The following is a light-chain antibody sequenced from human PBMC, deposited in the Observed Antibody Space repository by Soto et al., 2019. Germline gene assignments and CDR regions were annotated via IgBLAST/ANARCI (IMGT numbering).Light chain of an antibody. CDR3: QQYNNWPLWA. Sequence: DIVLTQSPGTLYLSPGERATLSCRASQSVSSSYLAWYQQKPGQAPRLLIYGASTRATGIPARFSGSGSGTEFTLTISSLQSEDFAVYYCQQYNNWPLWAFGQGTKVDIK. V-gene: IGKV3-15*01. J-gene: IGKJ1*01. CDR2: GAS. CDR1: QSVSSSY.